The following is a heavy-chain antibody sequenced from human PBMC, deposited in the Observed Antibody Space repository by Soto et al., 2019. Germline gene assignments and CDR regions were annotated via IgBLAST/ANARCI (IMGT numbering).Heavy chain of an antibody. V-gene: IGHV1-18*01. CDR1: GYTFTSYG. D-gene: IGHD4-17*01. CDR2: IHTYNGNT. Sequence: ASVKVSCKASGYTFTSYGISWVRQAPGQGLEWVGWIHTYNGNTNFAQKLQGRVTSTTDTSTSTAYMELRSLRSDDTAVYYCARDSDYIIAYWGQGTLVTVSS. J-gene: IGHJ4*02. CDR3: ARDSDYIIAY.